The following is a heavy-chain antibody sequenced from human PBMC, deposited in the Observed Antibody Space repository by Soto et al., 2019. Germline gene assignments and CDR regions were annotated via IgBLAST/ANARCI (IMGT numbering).Heavy chain of an antibody. CDR1: GYTFTGYY. V-gene: IGHV1-2*02. Sequence: ASVKVSCKASGYTFTGYYMHWVRQAPGQGLEWMGWINPNSGGTNYAQKFQGRVTMTRDTSISTAYMELSRLRSDDTAVYYCARDYHCSSTSCSPNWFDPWGQGTLVTVSS. D-gene: IGHD2-2*01. CDR2: INPNSGGT. CDR3: ARDYHCSSTSCSPNWFDP. J-gene: IGHJ5*02.